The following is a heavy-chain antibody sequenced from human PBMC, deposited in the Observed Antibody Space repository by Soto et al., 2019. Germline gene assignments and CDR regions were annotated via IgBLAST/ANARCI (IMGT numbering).Heavy chain of an antibody. V-gene: IGHV4-31*03. CDR1: GGSIRSGGDY. Sequence: QVQLQESGPGLVKPSQTLSLTCNVSGGSIRSGGDYWTWIRQFPGKGLEWIGRIFHSGSTYYTPSLKSRVSISVDTSKNQFSLKLSSVTAADTAVYYCASNYGGNSLDFWGQGTLVTVSS. CDR2: IFHSGST. D-gene: IGHD4-17*01. J-gene: IGHJ4*02. CDR3: ASNYGGNSLDF.